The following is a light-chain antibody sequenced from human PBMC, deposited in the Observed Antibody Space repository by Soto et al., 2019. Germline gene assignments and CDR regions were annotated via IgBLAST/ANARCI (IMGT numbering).Light chain of an antibody. CDR3: QSYDTALSVYVV. CDR2: GDT. V-gene: IGLV1-40*01. Sequence: QSVLTQPPSVSGAPGQRGTISCTGSSSTIGAGFDVHWYQQLPGTAPKLLIYGDTNRPSGVPDRFSGSKSGTSASLAITGLQAEDEADYYCQSYDTALSVYVVFGGGTKLTVL. CDR1: SSTIGAGFD. J-gene: IGLJ2*01.